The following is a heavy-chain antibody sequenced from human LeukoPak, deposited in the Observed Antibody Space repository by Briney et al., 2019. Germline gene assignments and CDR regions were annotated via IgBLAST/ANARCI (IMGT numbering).Heavy chain of an antibody. CDR3: TLRGTTPSFSDY. D-gene: IGHD4-17*01. J-gene: IGHJ4*02. CDR2: IKRKTDGGTT. V-gene: IGHV3-15*01. CDR1: GFTFSDAW. Sequence: PGGSLRLSCAASGFTFSDAWMTWVRQAPGKGLEWVGRIKRKTDGGTTDYAAPVKGRFTISRDDSENTLSLQMNSLKTEDTAVYYCTLRGTTPSFSDYWGQGTLVTVSS.